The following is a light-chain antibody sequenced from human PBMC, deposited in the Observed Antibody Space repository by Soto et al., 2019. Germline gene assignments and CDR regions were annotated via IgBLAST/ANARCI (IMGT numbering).Light chain of an antibody. CDR3: CSYAGTYSSFV. Sequence: QSVLTQPRSVSGSPGQSVTISCTGTSSDVGGYNYVSWYQEHPGRTPKLMIYDVSIRPSGVPHRFSGSKSGNTASLPISGLLAEDEADYYCCSYAGTYSSFVFGSGTKVTVL. V-gene: IGLV2-11*01. CDR2: DVS. J-gene: IGLJ1*01. CDR1: SSDVGGYNY.